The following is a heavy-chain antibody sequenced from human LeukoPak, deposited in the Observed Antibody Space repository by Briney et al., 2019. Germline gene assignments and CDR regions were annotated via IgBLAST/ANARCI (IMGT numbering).Heavy chain of an antibody. V-gene: IGHV3-53*01. CDR1: GFTVSSNY. CDR2: IYSGGST. D-gene: IGHD2-15*01. J-gene: IGHJ4*02. Sequence: GGSLRLSCAASGFTVSSNYMSWVRQAPGKGLEWVSVIYSGGSTYYADSVKGRFTISRDNSKNTLYLQMNSLRAEDTAVYYCARDRYCSGGSCYSHYFDYWGQETLVTVSS. CDR3: ARDRYCSGGSCYSHYFDY.